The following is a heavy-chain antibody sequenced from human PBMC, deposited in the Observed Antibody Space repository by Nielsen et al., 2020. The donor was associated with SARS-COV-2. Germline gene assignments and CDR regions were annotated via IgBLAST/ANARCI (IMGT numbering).Heavy chain of an antibody. CDR3: ARLIPGDVFDM. V-gene: IGHV1-46*01. J-gene: IGHJ3*02. D-gene: IGHD2-2*02. Sequence: ASVKVSCKASGYTFTNNYMHWVRQAPGQGLEWMGLINPTNGGTTYAQKFLGTVTMTRDTSTSTVYMELSSLRSEDTAVYYCARLIPGDVFDMWGQGAMITVSS. CDR2: INPTNGGT. CDR1: GYTFTNNY.